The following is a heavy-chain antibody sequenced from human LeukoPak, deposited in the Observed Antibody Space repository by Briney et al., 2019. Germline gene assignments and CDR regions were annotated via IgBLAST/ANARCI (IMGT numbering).Heavy chain of an antibody. J-gene: IGHJ4*02. CDR2: VYYTGAS. CDR3: ARGGPHRQVPTRRHITFGGVI. V-gene: IGHV4-39*07. Sequence: QSSETLSLTCTVSGGSISSSSYYWGWIRQPPGKGLEWIGSVYYTGASYYNPSLKSRVTISVDTSKNQFSLKLSSVTAADTAVYYCARGGPHRQVPTRRHITFGGVIWSQGTLVTVSS. D-gene: IGHD3-16*01. CDR1: GGSISSSSYY.